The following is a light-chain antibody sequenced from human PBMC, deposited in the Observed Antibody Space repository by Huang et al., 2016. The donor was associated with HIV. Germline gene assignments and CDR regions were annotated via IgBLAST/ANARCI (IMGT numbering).Light chain of an antibody. CDR3: QQYGSSPFT. CDR1: QSVSSSY. Sequence: EIVLTQSPGTLSLSPGERATLSCRASQSVSSSYLAWYQQKPGRAPRLRIYGASSRATGIPDRFSGSGSGTDFTLTISRLEPEDFAVYYCQQYGSSPFTFGPGTKVDIK. J-gene: IGKJ3*01. CDR2: GAS. V-gene: IGKV3-20*01.